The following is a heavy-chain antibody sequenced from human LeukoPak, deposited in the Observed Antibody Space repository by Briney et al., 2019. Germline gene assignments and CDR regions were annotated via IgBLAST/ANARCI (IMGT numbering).Heavy chain of an antibody. CDR3: ARQSPENQPTSPDFVVVPAAIVGVGAFDI. D-gene: IGHD2-2*02. Sequence: SETLSLTCTVSGGSISSGGYYWSWIRQHPGKGLEWIGYIYYSGSTYYNPSLKSRVTISVDTSKNQFSLKLSSVTAADTAVYYCARQSPENQPTSPDFVVVPAAIVGVGAFDIWGQGTMVTVSS. CDR1: GGSISSGGYY. J-gene: IGHJ3*02. V-gene: IGHV4-31*03. CDR2: IYYSGST.